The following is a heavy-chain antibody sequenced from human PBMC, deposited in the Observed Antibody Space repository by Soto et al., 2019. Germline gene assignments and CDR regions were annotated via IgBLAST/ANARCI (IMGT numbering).Heavy chain of an antibody. D-gene: IGHD3-10*01. CDR2: ICDDGSNK. Sequence: GGSLRLSCAASGFTFSSSWMHWVRQAPGKGLVWVAVICDDGSNKYYADSVKGRFTISRDNSKNTLYLQMNSLRSEDTAVYYCATGALSSGLLWFGPKDAFDIWGQGTMVTVSS. CDR3: ATGALSSGLLWFGPKDAFDI. J-gene: IGHJ3*02. CDR1: GFTFSSSW. V-gene: IGHV3-30*03.